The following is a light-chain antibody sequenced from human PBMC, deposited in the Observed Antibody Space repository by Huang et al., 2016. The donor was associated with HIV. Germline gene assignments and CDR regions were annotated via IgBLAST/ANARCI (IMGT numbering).Light chain of an antibody. J-gene: IGKJ1*01. CDR2: AAS. CDR3: QQRSNWPRT. V-gene: IGKV3-11*01. Sequence: EIVLTQSPATLSLSPGERATLSCRASQSFSSNLAWYQQKPGQAPRLLIYAASNRATGIPARFSGSGSGTDFILTISSLEPEDFAVYYCQQRSNWPRTFGQGTKVEIK. CDR1: QSFSSN.